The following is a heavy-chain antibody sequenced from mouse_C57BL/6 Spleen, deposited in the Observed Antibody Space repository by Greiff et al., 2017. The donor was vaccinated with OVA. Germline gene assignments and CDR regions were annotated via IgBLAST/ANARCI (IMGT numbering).Heavy chain of an antibody. CDR1: GYTFTDYY. CDR2: IYPGSGNT. CDR3: ARTYDVAAMDY. V-gene: IGHV1-76*01. J-gene: IGHJ4*01. D-gene: IGHD2-3*01. Sequence: VMLVESGAELVRPGASVKLSCKASGYTFTDYYINWVKQRPGQGLEWIARIYPGSGNTYYNEKFKGKATLTAEKSSSTAYMQLSSLTSEDSAVYFCARTYDVAAMDYWGQGTSVTVSS.